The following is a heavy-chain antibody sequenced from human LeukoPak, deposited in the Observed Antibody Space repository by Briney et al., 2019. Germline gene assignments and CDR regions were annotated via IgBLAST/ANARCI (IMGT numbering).Heavy chain of an antibody. J-gene: IGHJ5*02. Sequence: SETLSLTCTVSGGSISSYYWSWIRQPPWKGLEWIGYIYYSGSTNYNPSLKSRVSISVDTSKNQFSLKLSSVTAADTAVYYCAREGGGYSRNNWFDPWGQGTLVTVSS. V-gene: IGHV4-59*01. CDR2: IYYSGST. D-gene: IGHD2-2*03. CDR3: AREGGGYSRNNWFDP. CDR1: GGSISSYY.